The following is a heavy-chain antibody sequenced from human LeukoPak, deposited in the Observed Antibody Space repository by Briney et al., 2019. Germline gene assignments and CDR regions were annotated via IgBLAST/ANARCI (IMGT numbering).Heavy chain of an antibody. CDR1: GYTFTSYG. J-gene: IGHJ4*02. CDR2: INPNSGGT. Sequence: ASVKVSCKASGYTFTSYGISWVRQAPGQGLEWMGWINPNSGGTNYAQKFQGRVTMTRDTSISTAYMELSRLRSDDTAVYYCARVSRGYSYGYDYWGQGTLVTVSS. CDR3: ARVSRGYSYGYDY. D-gene: IGHD5-18*01. V-gene: IGHV1-2*02.